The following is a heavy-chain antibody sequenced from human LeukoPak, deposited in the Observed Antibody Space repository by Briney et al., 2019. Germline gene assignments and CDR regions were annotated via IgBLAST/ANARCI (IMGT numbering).Heavy chain of an antibody. Sequence: PGGSLRLSCAASGFAFNTYATHWVRQAPGQGLEWVALIWHDGSHKVYSNSVRGQFTISRDNSKNTVSLQMNNLRPEDTAVYYCAREIFGPGSYPDFWGQGTLVTVSS. CDR1: GFAFNTYA. CDR2: IWHDGSHK. CDR3: AREIFGPGSYPDF. D-gene: IGHD3-10*01. V-gene: IGHV3-33*01. J-gene: IGHJ4*02.